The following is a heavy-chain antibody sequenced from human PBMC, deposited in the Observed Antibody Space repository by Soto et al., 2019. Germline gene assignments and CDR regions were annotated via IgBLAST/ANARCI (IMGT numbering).Heavy chain of an antibody. CDR1: GGSVSSAGHY. CDR3: ARGGLKWLGELSDLKWFDP. V-gene: IGHV4-61*08. J-gene: IGHJ5*02. CDR2: IYNRGSP. D-gene: IGHD3-10*01. Sequence: SETLSLTCTVSGGSVSSAGHYWSWIRQHPGKGLEWIANIYNRGSPNYNPSLKSRVTISLDTSKNQFSLNLSSVTAADTAVYYGARGGLKWLGELSDLKWFDPWGQGTLVTVSS.